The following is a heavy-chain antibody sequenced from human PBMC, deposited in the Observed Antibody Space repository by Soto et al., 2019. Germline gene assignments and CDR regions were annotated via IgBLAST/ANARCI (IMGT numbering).Heavy chain of an antibody. CDR1: GFTFSSYA. V-gene: IGHV3-23*01. D-gene: IGHD3-16*01. Sequence: GGSLRLSCAASGFTFSSYAMSWVRQAPGKGLEWVSALSGSGDNTYYADSVKGRFTISRDNSKNTLYLQLNRLRAEDTAVYYCATRGPQYYFDYWGQGTLVTVSS. CDR3: ATRGPQYYFDY. J-gene: IGHJ4*02. CDR2: LSGSGDNT.